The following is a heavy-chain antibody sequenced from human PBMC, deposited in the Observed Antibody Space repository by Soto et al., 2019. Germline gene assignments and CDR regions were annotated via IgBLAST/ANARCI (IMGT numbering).Heavy chain of an antibody. CDR1: GFTFSSYW. J-gene: IGHJ6*02. CDR2: IKQDGSEK. V-gene: IGHV3-7*03. Sequence: GGSLRLSCAASGFTFSSYWTSWVRQAPGKGLEWVANIKQDGSEKYYVDSVKGRFTISRDNAKNSLYLQMNSLRAEDTAVYYCARDQPPLRYFDWLSDYYGMDVWGQGTTVTVSS. CDR3: ARDQPPLRYFDWLSDYYGMDV. D-gene: IGHD3-9*01.